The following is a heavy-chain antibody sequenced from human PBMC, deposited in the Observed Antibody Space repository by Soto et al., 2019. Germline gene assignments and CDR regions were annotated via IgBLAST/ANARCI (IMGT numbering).Heavy chain of an antibody. D-gene: IGHD3-10*01. Sequence: GWSLRLSCAASGFTFSSYSMNWVRQAPGKGLEWVSSISSSSNYIYYADSVKGRFTISRDNAKNSLYVQMNSLRVEDTAVYYCVRGPEGRGVRPPYWGQGTLVTVSS. CDR1: GFTFSSYS. V-gene: IGHV3-21*01. CDR2: ISSSSNYI. J-gene: IGHJ4*02. CDR3: VRGPEGRGVRPPY.